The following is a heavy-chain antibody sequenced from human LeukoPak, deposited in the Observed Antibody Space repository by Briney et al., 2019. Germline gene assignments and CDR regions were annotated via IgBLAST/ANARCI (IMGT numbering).Heavy chain of an antibody. J-gene: IGHJ5*02. V-gene: IGHV5-51*01. D-gene: IGHD3-9*01. Sequence: GESLKISCEGSGYTFTSYWIGWVRQMPGKGLEWMGIIYPGDSDTRYSPSFQGQVTISADKSISTAYLQWSSLKATDTAMYYCARLRHYAILTGSPNWFDPWGQGTLVTVSS. CDR2: IYPGDSDT. CDR1: GYTFTSYW. CDR3: ARLRHYAILTGSPNWFDP.